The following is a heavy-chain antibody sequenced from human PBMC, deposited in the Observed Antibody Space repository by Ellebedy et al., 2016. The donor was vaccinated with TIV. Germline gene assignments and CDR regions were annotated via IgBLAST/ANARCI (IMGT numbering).Heavy chain of an antibody. CDR1: GFTFSSYA. CDR2: ISGSGGST. J-gene: IGHJ5*02. V-gene: IGHV3-23*01. Sequence: GESLKISCAASGFTFSSYAMSWVRQAPGKGLEWVSAISGSGGSTYYADSVKGRFTISRDNSKNTLYLQMNSLRAEDTAVYYCARGRRGYCSSTSCRNWFDPWGQGTLVTVSS. CDR3: ARGRRGYCSSTSCRNWFDP. D-gene: IGHD2-2*01.